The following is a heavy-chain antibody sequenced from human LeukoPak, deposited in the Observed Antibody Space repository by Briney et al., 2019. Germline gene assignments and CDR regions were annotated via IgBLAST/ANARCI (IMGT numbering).Heavy chain of an antibody. V-gene: IGHV3-30*01. D-gene: IGHD2-8*01. CDR1: GFTFSSYA. CDR3: AKIRLMVYATDAFDI. J-gene: IGHJ3*02. CDR2: ISYDGSNK. Sequence: GGSLRLSCAASGFTFSSYAMHWVRQAPGKGLEWVAVISYDGSNKYYADSVKGRFTISRDNSKNTLYLQMNSLRAEDTAVYYCAKIRLMVYATDAFDILGPGTKVNGSS.